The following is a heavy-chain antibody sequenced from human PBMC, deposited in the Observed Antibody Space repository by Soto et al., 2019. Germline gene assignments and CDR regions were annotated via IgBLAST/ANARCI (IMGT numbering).Heavy chain of an antibody. J-gene: IGHJ2*01. CDR2: IFDSGST. D-gene: IGHD4-17*01. CDR3: ARESIPLTTDWYFDL. Sequence: QVQLQESGPGLVKPSQTLSLTCTVSGGSISGGVYYWSWIRQPPGKGLEWIGYIFDSGSTYYNPSLKSRVTISVDTSKNQFSLRLSSVTAADTAVYYCARESIPLTTDWYFDLWGRGTLVTVSS. CDR1: GGSISGGVYY. V-gene: IGHV4-30-4*01.